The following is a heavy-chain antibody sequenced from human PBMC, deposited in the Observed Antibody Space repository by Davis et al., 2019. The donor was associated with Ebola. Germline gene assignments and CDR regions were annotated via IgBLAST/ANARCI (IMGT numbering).Heavy chain of an antibody. CDR1: GFTFSSYS. Sequence: GESLKISCAASGFTFSSYSMNWVRQAPGKGLEWVANIKQDGSEKYYVDSVKGRFTISRDNAKNSLYLQMNSLRAEDTAVYYCARGKRYFDWLLPFDYWGQGTLVTVSS. CDR2: IKQDGSEK. CDR3: ARGKRYFDWLLPFDY. J-gene: IGHJ4*02. D-gene: IGHD3-9*01. V-gene: IGHV3-7*03.